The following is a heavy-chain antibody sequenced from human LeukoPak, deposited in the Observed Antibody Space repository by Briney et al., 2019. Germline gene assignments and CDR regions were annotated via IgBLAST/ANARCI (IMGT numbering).Heavy chain of an antibody. Sequence: ASVKVSCKASGYTFTGYYMHWVRQAPGQGLQWMGWINPNSGDTHFPQKFQGRVTMTSDTSRSTVYMELSSLRSEDTAVYYCARDQSKMGSGFYGDDAFEIWGQGTMVTVSS. V-gene: IGHV1-2*02. D-gene: IGHD6-19*01. CDR2: INPNSGDT. CDR3: ARDQSKMGSGFYGDDAFEI. J-gene: IGHJ3*02. CDR1: GYTFTGYY.